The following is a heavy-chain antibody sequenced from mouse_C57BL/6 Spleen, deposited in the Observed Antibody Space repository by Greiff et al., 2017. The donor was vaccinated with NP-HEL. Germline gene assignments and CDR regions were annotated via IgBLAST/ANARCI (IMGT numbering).Heavy chain of an antibody. J-gene: IGHJ3*01. V-gene: IGHV1-26*01. CDR3: ERQLRLPFAD. CDR2: INPNNGGT. D-gene: IGHD3-2*02. CDR1: GYTFTDYY. Sequence: EVQLQQSGPELVKPGASVKISCKASGYTFTDYYMNWVKQSPGKSLEWIGDINPNNGGTSYNQKFKGKATLTVDKSSSTAYMELRSLTSEDSAVYYCERQLRLPFADWGKGTLVTVSA.